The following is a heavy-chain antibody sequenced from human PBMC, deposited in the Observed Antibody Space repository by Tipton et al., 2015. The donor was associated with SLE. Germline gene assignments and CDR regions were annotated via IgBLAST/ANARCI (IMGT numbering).Heavy chain of an antibody. CDR1: GGSNSSGSYY. Sequence: TLSLTCTVSGGSNSSGSYYWSWIRQPAGKGLEWIGHIYTSGSTNYNPSLKSRVTMSVDTSKNQFSLKLSSVTAADTAVYYCARGNIAAAGTVYFDYWGQGTLVTVSS. CDR2: IYTSGST. V-gene: IGHV4-61*09. CDR3: ARGNIAAAGTVYFDY. J-gene: IGHJ4*02. D-gene: IGHD6-13*01.